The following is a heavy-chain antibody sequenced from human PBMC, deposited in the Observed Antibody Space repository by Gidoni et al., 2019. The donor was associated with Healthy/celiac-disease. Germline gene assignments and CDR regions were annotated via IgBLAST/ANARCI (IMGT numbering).Heavy chain of an antibody. D-gene: IGHD3-3*01. CDR3: ARDRRGTSYYDFWSGPYYYYMDV. Sequence: EVQLVESGGGLVQPGGSLRLSCAASGFTVSSNYMSWVRQAPGKGLEWVSVIYSGGSTYYADSVKGRFTISRDNSKNTLYLQMNSLRAEDTAVYYCARDRRGTSYYDFWSGPYYYYMDVWGKGTTVTVSS. J-gene: IGHJ6*03. V-gene: IGHV3-66*02. CDR1: GFTVSSNY. CDR2: IYSGGST.